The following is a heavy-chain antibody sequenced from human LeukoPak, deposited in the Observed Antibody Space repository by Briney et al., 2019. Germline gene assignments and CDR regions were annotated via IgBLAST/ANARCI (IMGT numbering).Heavy chain of an antibody. CDR2: IYHSGST. Sequence: SETLSLTCAVYGGSFSGYYWSWIRQPPGKGLEWIGYIYHSGSTYYNPSLKSRVTISVDRSKNQFSLKLSSVTAADTAVYYCARTYSGSYYSLAFDIWGQGTMVTVSS. CDR1: GGSFSGYY. D-gene: IGHD1-26*01. CDR3: ARTYSGSYYSLAFDI. V-gene: IGHV4-34*01. J-gene: IGHJ3*02.